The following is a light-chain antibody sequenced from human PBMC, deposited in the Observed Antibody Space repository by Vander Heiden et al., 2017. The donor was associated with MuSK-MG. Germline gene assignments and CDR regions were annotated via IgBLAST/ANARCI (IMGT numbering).Light chain of an antibody. CDR3: LQDCSSAGT. V-gene: IGKV3-20*01. Sequence: EIVLTQSPGTLSLSPGERATLSCRASQSVSSSYLAWYQQKPGQAPRLLIYGASSRATGIPDRFSGSGSGTDFTLTMSSLEPEDIAVYYCLQDCSSAGTFGQGTRVXMK. J-gene: IGKJ1*01. CDR1: QSVSSSY. CDR2: GAS.